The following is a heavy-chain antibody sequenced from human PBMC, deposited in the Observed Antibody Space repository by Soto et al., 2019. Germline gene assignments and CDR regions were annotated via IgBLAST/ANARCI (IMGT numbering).Heavy chain of an antibody. CDR3: ARALYSSSWYISFYFDY. J-gene: IGHJ4*02. CDR1: GGSFSGYY. CDR2: INHSGST. V-gene: IGHV4-34*01. D-gene: IGHD6-13*01. Sequence: TSETLSLTCAVYGGSFSGYYWSWIRQPPGKGLEWIGEINHSGSTNYNPSLKSRVTISVDTSKNQFSLKLSSVTAADTAVYYCARALYSSSWYISFYFDYWGQGTLVTVS.